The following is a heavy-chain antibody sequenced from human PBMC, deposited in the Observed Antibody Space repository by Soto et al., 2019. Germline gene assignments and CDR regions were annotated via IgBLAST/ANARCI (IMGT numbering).Heavy chain of an antibody. V-gene: IGHV3-30*03. CDR3: ARPYCSSTSCYPLYYYYYGMDV. CDR1: RFTFSSYG. Sequence: TVGSLRLSCAASRFTFSSYGMHWVRQAPGKGLEWVAVISYDGGNKYYADSVKGRFTISRDNSKNTLYLQMNSLRAEDTAVYYCARPYCSSTSCYPLYYYYYGMDVWGQGTTVTVSS. J-gene: IGHJ6*02. D-gene: IGHD2-2*01. CDR2: ISYDGGNK.